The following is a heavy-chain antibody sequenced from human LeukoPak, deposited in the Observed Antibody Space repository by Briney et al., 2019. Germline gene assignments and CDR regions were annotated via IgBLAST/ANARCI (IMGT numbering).Heavy chain of an antibody. Sequence: GGSLRLSCAASGLTFSSYGMHWVRQAPGKGLEWVAVIWYDGSNKYYADSVKGRFTISRDNSKNTLYLQMNSLRAEDTAVYYCARDRCGGDCYSGYFDYWGQGTLVTVSS. J-gene: IGHJ4*02. CDR1: GLTFSSYG. V-gene: IGHV3-33*01. D-gene: IGHD2-21*02. CDR3: ARDRCGGDCYSGYFDY. CDR2: IWYDGSNK.